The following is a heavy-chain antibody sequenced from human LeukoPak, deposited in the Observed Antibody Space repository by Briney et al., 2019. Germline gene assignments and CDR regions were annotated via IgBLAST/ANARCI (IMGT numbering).Heavy chain of an antibody. J-gene: IGHJ4*02. CDR3: AKDIVVVPAAIRAVATIRDY. Sequence: GGSLRPSCAASGFTFASYAMSWVRQAPGKGLEWVSAISSSGSSTYDADSVKGRFTISRDNSKNTLYLQMNSLRAEDTAVYYCAKDIVVVPAAIRAVATIRDYWGQGTLVTVSS. V-gene: IGHV3-23*01. D-gene: IGHD2-2*02. CDR2: ISSSGSST. CDR1: GFTFASYA.